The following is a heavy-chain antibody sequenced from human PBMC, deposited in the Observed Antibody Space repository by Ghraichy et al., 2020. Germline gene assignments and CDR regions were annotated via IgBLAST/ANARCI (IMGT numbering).Heavy chain of an antibody. J-gene: IGHJ4*02. V-gene: IGHV3-15*01. CDR2: IKSKSDAETT. Sequence: GESLNISCVASGFTFTNAWMSWVRQTPGKGLEWVGRIKSKSDAETTDYATPVKGRFTISRDDSKNTLYLQMNSLKTEDTAVYYCTTENSHNWNDWRADFWGQGTLVTVSS. CDR1: GFTFTNAW. D-gene: IGHD1-20*01. CDR3: TTENSHNWNDWRADF.